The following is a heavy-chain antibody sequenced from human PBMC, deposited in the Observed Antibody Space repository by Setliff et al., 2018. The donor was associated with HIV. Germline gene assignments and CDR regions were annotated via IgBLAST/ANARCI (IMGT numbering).Heavy chain of an antibody. J-gene: IGHJ4*02. CDR2: IYTSGTT. CDR1: GVSISGHF. D-gene: IGHD2-8*02. Sequence: SLTCFVSGVSISGHFWGWIRQPPGKGLEWIGYIYTSGTTDYNPSLDSRVTISVDTSRDQFFLNLRSVTAADTALYFCARLIHTGLLYFDYWGLGMLVTVSS. V-gene: IGHV4-4*09. CDR3: ARLIHTGLLYFDY.